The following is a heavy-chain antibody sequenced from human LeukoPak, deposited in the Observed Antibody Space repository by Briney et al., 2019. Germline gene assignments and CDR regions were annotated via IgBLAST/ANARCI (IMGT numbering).Heavy chain of an antibody. Sequence: PSETLSLTCTVSGCSICGYYWSWIRQPAGKGLEWIGRIYSSGSTNYNPSLKSRVTMSVDTSKNQFSLKLSSVTAADTAVYYCARNAIIHTSDYGMDVWGQGTTVTVSS. V-gene: IGHV4-4*07. D-gene: IGHD2/OR15-2a*01. CDR2: IYSSGST. CDR3: ARNAIIHTSDYGMDV. CDR1: GCSICGYY. J-gene: IGHJ6*02.